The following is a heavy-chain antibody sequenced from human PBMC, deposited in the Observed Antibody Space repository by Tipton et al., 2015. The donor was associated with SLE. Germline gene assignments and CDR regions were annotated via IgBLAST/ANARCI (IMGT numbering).Heavy chain of an antibody. CDR1: GGSFSGYY. CDR2: INHSGST. Sequence: TLSLTCAVYGGSFSGYYWSWIRQPPGKGLEWIGEINHSGSTTYNPSLKSRVTISVDTSKNQFSLKLSSVTAADTAVYYCARVNSSGMGYWGQGTLVTVSS. J-gene: IGHJ4*02. V-gene: IGHV4-34*01. D-gene: IGHD3-22*01. CDR3: ARVNSSGMGY.